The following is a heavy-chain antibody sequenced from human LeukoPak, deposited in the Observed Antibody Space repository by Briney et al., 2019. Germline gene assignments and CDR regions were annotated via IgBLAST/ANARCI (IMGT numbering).Heavy chain of an antibody. Sequence: SQTLSLTCAISGDSVSSNTAAWNWIRQSPSRGLEWLGGTYYRSKWNNNYAVSVKSRITIKPDTSKNQFSLQLRSVTPEDTAVYYCARSADVAGTGTVAIDIWGQGTMVTVSS. J-gene: IGHJ3*02. CDR3: ARSADVAGTGTVAIDI. V-gene: IGHV6-1*01. D-gene: IGHD6-19*01. CDR1: GDSVSSNTAA. CDR2: TYYRSKWNN.